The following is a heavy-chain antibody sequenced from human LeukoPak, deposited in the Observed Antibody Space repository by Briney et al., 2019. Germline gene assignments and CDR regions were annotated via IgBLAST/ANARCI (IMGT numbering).Heavy chain of an antibody. CDR3: AKYDGVATNLYIHY. D-gene: IGHD5-12*01. CDR2: ISSSTGYT. J-gene: IGHJ4*02. Sequence: PGGSLRLSCAASGFTFSSSAMSWVRQAPGKGLDWVSSISSSTGYTYTHYADSVKGRFTISRDNSKNTLYLQMNSLRAEDTAIYYCAKYDGVATNLYIHYWGQGTLVTVSS. V-gene: IGHV3-23*01. CDR1: GFTFSSSA.